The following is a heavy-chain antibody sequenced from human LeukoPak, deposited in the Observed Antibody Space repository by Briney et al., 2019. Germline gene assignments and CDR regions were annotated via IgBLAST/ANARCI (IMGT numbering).Heavy chain of an antibody. J-gene: IGHJ4*02. CDR2: ISYDGSNK. Sequence: GGSLRLSCAASGFTFSSYAMHWVRQAPGKGLEWVAVISYDGSNKYYADSVKGRFTISRDNSKNTLYLQMNSLGAEDTAVYYCARDRRRGYSYGTIFDYWGQGTLVTVSS. CDR1: GFTFSSYA. V-gene: IGHV3-30-3*01. D-gene: IGHD5-18*01. CDR3: ARDRRRGYSYGTIFDY.